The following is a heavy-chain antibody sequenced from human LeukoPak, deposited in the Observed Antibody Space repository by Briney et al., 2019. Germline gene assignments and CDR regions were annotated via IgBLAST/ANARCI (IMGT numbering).Heavy chain of an antibody. CDR3: AKDGDYYGMDV. J-gene: IGHJ6*02. D-gene: IGHD3-16*01. CDR1: GFTFSSYG. V-gene: IGHV3-30*02. CDR2: IWYDGSNK. Sequence: GGSLRLSCAASGFTFSSYGMHWVRQAPGKGLEWVAVIWYDGSNKYYADSVKGRFTISRDNSKNTLYLQMNSLRAEDTAVYYCAKDGDYYGMDVWGQGTTVTVSS.